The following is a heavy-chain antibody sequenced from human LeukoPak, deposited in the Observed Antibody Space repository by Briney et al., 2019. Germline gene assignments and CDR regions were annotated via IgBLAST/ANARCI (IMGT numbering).Heavy chain of an antibody. CDR2: INWNGGST. CDR1: GFTFDDYG. D-gene: IGHD1-1*01. CDR3: ARGPETGNFDY. V-gene: IGHV3-20*04. J-gene: IGHJ4*02. Sequence: GGSLRLSCAASGFTFDDYGMSWGRQAPGKGLEWVSGINWNGGSTGYADSVKGRFTISRDNAKNSLYLQMNSLRAEDTALYYFARGPETGNFDYWGQGTLVTVSS.